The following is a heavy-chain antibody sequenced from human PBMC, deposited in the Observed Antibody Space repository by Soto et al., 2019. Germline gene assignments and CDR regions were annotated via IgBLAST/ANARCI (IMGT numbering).Heavy chain of an antibody. CDR1: GFTFSPYA. Sequence: GGPLRLSCAASGFTFSPYAMHWVRQAPGKGLEWVALISYDGSDKDYADSVKGRFTISRDNSRNTLFLQMNSLRAEDTAVYYCAVTTVTTDYFDYWGQGTLVTVSS. CDR2: ISYDGSDK. J-gene: IGHJ4*02. CDR3: AVTTVTTDYFDY. D-gene: IGHD4-17*01. V-gene: IGHV3-30-3*01.